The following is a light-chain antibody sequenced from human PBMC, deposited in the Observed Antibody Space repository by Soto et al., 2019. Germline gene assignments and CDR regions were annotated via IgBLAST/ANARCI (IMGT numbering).Light chain of an antibody. CDR3: QERKT. V-gene: IGKV1-39*01. CDR1: QSISSY. J-gene: IGKJ1*01. CDR2: AAS. Sequence: DIQMTQSPSSLSASVGDRVTITCRASQSISSYLNWYQQKPGKAPKLLIYAASSLQSGVPSRFSGSGSGTDFTLTISNLQPEDSAIYYCQERKTFGQGTKVEI.